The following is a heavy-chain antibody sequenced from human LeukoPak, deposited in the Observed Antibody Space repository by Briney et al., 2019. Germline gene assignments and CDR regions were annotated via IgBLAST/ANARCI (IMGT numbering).Heavy chain of an antibody. Sequence: GGSLRLSCAASGFTFSTYVMHWVRQAPGKGLEWVAVIWYDGSNKFYADSVKGRFTISRDDSKNTLYLQMNSLRAEDTAVYYCAKDRYTSGYYSHYFDDWGQGTLVTVSS. V-gene: IGHV3-33*06. J-gene: IGHJ4*02. CDR1: GFTFSTYV. D-gene: IGHD3-22*01. CDR3: AKDRYTSGYYSHYFDD. CDR2: IWYDGSNK.